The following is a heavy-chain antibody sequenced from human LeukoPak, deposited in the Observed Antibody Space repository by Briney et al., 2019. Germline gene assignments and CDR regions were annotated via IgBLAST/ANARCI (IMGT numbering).Heavy chain of an antibody. CDR3: ARDLNGADTNYYYYYGMDV. CDR2: ISYDGSNK. J-gene: IGHJ6*02. V-gene: IGHV3-30-3*01. D-gene: IGHD1-26*01. CDR1: GFTFSSYA. Sequence: GRSLRLSCAASGFTFSSYAMHWVRQAPGKGLEWVAVISYDGSNKYYADSVKGRFTISRDNSKNTLYLQMNSLRAEDTAVYYCARDLNGADTNYYYYYGMDVWGQGTTVTVSS.